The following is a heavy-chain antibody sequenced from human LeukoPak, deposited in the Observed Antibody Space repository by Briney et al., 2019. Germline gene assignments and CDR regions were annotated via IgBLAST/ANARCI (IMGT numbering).Heavy chain of an antibody. CDR3: ARGTLYSGWSYYFDY. Sequence: PSETLSLTCTVSGGSISSNSYYWGCIRQPPGKGLEWIGSIYYSGSTYYNPSLKSRVTISVDTSKNQFSLKLSSVTAADTAMYYCARGTLYSGWSYYFDYWGQGSQVTVSS. CDR2: IYYSGST. J-gene: IGHJ4*02. CDR1: GGSISSNSYY. D-gene: IGHD6-19*01. V-gene: IGHV4-39*07.